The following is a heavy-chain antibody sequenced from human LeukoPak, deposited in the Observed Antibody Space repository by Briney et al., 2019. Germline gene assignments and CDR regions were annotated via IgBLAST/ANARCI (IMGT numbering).Heavy chain of an antibody. CDR1: GFTFSSYA. CDR2: ISGSGGST. J-gene: IGHJ4*02. V-gene: IGHV3-23*01. CDR3: AKGLAYSSGWLFDY. Sequence: PGGSLRLSCAASGFTFSSYAMSWVRQAPGKGLEWVSAISGSGGSTYYADSVKGRFTISRDNSKNTLYLQMNSPRAEDTAVYYCAKGLAYSSGWLFDYWGQGTLVTVSS. D-gene: IGHD6-19*01.